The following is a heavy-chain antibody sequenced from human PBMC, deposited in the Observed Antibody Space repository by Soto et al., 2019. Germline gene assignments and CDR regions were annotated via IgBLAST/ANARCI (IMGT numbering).Heavy chain of an antibody. Sequence: PSETLSLTCTVSGVSISSYYWSWIRQPPGKGLEWIGYIYYSGSTNYNPSLKSRVTISVDTSKNQFSLKLSSVTAADTAVYYCARQPNYDYYYMDVWGKGTTVTVSS. V-gene: IGHV4-59*08. CDR1: GVSISSYY. CDR3: ARQPNYDYYYMDV. J-gene: IGHJ6*03. CDR2: IYYSGST.